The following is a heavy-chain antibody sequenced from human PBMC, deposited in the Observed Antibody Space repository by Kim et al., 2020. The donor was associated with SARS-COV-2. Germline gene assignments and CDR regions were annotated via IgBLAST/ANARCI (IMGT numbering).Heavy chain of an antibody. CDR1: GYTFTSYY. J-gene: IGHJ6*02. V-gene: IGHV1-46*01. CDR3: ARDMSAYYYDSSGYYYGMDV. CDR2: INPSGGST. Sequence: ASVKVSCKASGYTFTSYYMHWVRQAPGQGLEWMGIINPSGGSTSYAQKFQGRVTMTRDTSTSTVYMELSSLRSEDTAVYYCARDMSAYYYDSSGYYYGMDVWGQGTTVTVPS. D-gene: IGHD3-22*01.